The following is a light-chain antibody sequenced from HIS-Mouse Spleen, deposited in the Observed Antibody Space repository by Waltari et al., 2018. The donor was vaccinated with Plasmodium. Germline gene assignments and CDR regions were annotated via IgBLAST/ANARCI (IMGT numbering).Light chain of an antibody. CDR1: QSVSSN. J-gene: IGKJ3*01. V-gene: IGKV3-15*01. Sequence: IVMTQSPATLSVYPGERATLSCRASQSVSSNLAWYQQKPGQAPRLLIYGASTRATGIPARFSGSGSGTEFTLTISSLQSEDFAVYYCQQYNNWSFTFGPGTKVDIK. CDR3: QQYNNWSFT. CDR2: GAS.